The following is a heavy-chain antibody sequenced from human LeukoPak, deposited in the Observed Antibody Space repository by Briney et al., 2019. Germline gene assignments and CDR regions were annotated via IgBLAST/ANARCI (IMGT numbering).Heavy chain of an antibody. V-gene: IGHV4-59*01. CDR1: DGSISSYY. CDR3: ARAVSGYYFDY. J-gene: IGHJ4*02. CDR2: IYNTGST. D-gene: IGHD6-19*01. Sequence: SETLSLTCTVSDGSISSYYWSWIRQPPGKGLEWIGYIYNTGSTTYNPSLKSRATISVDRSRNLFSLNLGSVTAADTAVYYCARAVSGYYFDYWGQGTLVAVSS.